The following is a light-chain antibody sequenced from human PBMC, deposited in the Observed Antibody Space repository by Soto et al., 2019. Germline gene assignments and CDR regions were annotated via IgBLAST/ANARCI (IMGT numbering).Light chain of an antibody. CDR2: AAS. V-gene: IGKV1-39*01. CDR1: QPISTY. J-gene: IGKJ4*01. Sequence: DIQMTQSPSSLSTSVGDRVTITCRASQPISTYLNWYRQKPGKAPKLLIYAASSLRSGVPSRFSGSGSGTEFTIGISNLQPEDFATYYCQQGYSTPLTFGGGTKVEIK. CDR3: QQGYSTPLT.